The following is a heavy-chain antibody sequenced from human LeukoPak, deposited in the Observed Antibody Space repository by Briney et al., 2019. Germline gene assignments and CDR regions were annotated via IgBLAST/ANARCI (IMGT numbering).Heavy chain of an antibody. CDR2: ISGSGGNT. CDR3: AKGSIVVGATYFDY. CDR1: GFTFSSYG. V-gene: IGHV3-23*01. J-gene: IGHJ4*02. Sequence: GGSLRLSCAASGFTFSSYGMNWVRQAPGKGLEWVSAISGSGGNTYYADSVKGRFTTSRDNSKNTLYLQMNSLRAEDTAVYYCAKGSIVVGATYFDYWGQGTLVTVSS. D-gene: IGHD1-26*01.